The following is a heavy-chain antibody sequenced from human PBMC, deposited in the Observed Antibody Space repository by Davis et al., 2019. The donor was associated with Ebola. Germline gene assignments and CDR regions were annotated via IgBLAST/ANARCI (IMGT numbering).Heavy chain of an antibody. CDR3: ARDLGYSYGALDY. V-gene: IGHV3-21*01. Sequence: GESLKISCAASGFTFSSYSMNWVRQAPGKGLEWVSSISSSSSYIYYADSVKGRFTISRDNSKNTLYLQMNSLRAEDTAVYYCARDLGYSYGALDYWGQGTLVTVSS. CDR1: GFTFSSYS. J-gene: IGHJ4*02. CDR2: ISSSSSYI. D-gene: IGHD5-18*01.